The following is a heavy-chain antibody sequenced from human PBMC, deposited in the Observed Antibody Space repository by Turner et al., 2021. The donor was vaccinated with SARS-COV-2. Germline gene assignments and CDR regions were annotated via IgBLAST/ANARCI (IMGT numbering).Heavy chain of an antibody. D-gene: IGHD1-26*01. J-gene: IGHJ6*02. CDR1: GFTFSSYA. CDR3: AKGMGGEQPPSYYYYYGMDV. Sequence: EVQLLESGGGLVQPGGSLRPVCAAPGFTFSSYAMSWVRQAPGKGLEWGSAISGSGGSTYYADSVKGRFTISRDNSKNTLYLQMNSLRAEDTAVYYCAKGMGGEQPPSYYYYYGMDVWGQGTTVTVSS. CDR2: ISGSGGST. V-gene: IGHV3-23*01.